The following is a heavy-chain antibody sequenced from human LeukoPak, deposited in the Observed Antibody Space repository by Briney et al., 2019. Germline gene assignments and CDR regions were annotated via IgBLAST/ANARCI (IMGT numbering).Heavy chain of an antibody. J-gene: IGHJ4*03. D-gene: IGHD2-15*01. CDR1: GFTFSSYA. Sequence: GGSLRLSCAASGFTFSSYAMSWVRQAPGKGLEWVSAISGSGGSTYYADSVKGRFTISRDNSKNTLYLQMNSLRAEDTAVYYCAKGEYCSGGSCYFSFYYFDYWGQGTTVTVSS. CDR3: AKGEYCSGGSCYFSFYYFDY. V-gene: IGHV3-23*01. CDR2: ISGSGGST.